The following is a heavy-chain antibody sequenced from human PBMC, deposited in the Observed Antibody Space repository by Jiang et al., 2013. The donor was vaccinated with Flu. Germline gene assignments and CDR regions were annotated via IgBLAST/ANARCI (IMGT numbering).Heavy chain of an antibody. V-gene: IGHV3-23*04. CDR3: AKDRSIWYSSSSGGGRWFDP. J-gene: IGHJ5*02. CDR1: GFTFSSYA. CDR2: ISGSGGST. D-gene: IGHD6-6*01. Sequence: EVQLVESGGGVVQPGRSLRLSCAASGFTFSSYAMHWVRQAPGKGLEWVSAISGSGGSTYYADSVKGRFTISRDNSKNTLYLQMNSLRAEDTAVYYCAKDRSIWYSSSSGGGRWFDPWGQGTLVTVSS.